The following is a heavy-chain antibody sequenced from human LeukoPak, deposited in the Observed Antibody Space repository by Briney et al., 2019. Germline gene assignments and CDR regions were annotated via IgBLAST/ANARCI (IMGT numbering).Heavy chain of an antibody. CDR1: GGTLSSYP. V-gene: IGHV1-69*06. CDR2: IIPIFGTA. J-gene: IGHJ4*01. CDR3: ASAATSYGSGSYVDD. D-gene: IGHD3-10*01. Sequence: SVKVSCKASGGTLSSYPINWVRQAPGQGLEWMGGIIPIFGTANYAQKFQGRVTLTADKSTSTGYMELSSLRSEGTALYNCASAATSYGSGSYVDDWGQGTLVTVSS.